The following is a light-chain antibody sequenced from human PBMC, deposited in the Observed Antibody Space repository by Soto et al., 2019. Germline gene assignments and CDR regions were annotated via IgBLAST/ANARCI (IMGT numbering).Light chain of an antibody. CDR2: EVS. CDR1: SSDVGGYNY. CDR3: TSYTSSSTGV. V-gene: IGLV2-14*01. J-gene: IGLJ3*02. Sequence: QSALTQPASVSGSPGQSITISCTGTSSDVGGYNYVSWYQQHPGKAPKLMIYEVSHRPSGVSNRFSGSKSGNTASLAISGLQAEDEADYYFTSYTSSSTGVFGGGTKLTVL.